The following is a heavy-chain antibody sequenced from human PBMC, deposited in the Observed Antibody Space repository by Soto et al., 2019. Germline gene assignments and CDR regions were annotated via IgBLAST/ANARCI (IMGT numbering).Heavy chain of an antibody. Sequence: GASVKVSCKASGGTFSSYAISWVRQAPGQGLEWMGGIIPIFGTANYAQKFQGRVTITADKSTSTAYMELSSLRSEDTAVYYCATPGTGYYYDSSGYYYQNPYYYGMDVWGQGTTVTVSS. V-gene: IGHV1-69*06. CDR1: GGTFSSYA. CDR2: IIPIFGTA. CDR3: ATPGTGYYYDSSGYYYQNPYYYGMDV. D-gene: IGHD3-22*01. J-gene: IGHJ6*02.